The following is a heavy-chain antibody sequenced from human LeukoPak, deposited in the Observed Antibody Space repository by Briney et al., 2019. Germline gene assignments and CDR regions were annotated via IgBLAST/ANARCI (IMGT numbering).Heavy chain of an antibody. V-gene: IGHV1-2*02. Sequence: ASVKVSCKASGYTFTGYYMHWVRQAPGQGLEWTGWINPNSGGTNYAQKFQGRVTMTRDTSISTAYMELSRLRSDDTAVYYCATARGDFWSGPPYDYWGQGTLVTVSS. CDR3: ATARGDFWSGPPYDY. CDR2: INPNSGGT. J-gene: IGHJ4*02. D-gene: IGHD3-3*01. CDR1: GYTFTGYY.